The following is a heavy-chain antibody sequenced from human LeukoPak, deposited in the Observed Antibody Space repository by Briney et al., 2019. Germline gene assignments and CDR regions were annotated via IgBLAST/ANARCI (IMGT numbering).Heavy chain of an antibody. J-gene: IGHJ5*02. CDR2: ISSSSSYI. CDR3: ARDNRYSIFNWFDP. CDR1: GFIFSTYV. Sequence: GGSLRLSCAASGFIFSTYVMSWARQAPGKGLEWVSSISSSSSYIYYADSVKGRFTISRDNAKNSLYLQMNSLRAEDTAVYYCARDNRYSIFNWFDPWGQGTLVTVSS. D-gene: IGHD6-13*01. V-gene: IGHV3-21*01.